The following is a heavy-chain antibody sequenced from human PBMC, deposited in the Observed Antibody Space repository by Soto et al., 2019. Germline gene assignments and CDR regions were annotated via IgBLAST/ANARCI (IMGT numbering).Heavy chain of an antibody. CDR1: GFSFSNAW. D-gene: IGHD3-10*01. CDR2: IKSKTDGGTT. CDR3: TTLLWFGDVPGRLDY. Sequence: GGSLRLSCAASGFSFSNAWMSWVRQAPGKXLEWVGRIKSKTDGGTTDYAAPVKGRFTISRDDSKTTLYLQMNSLKTEDTAVYYWTTLLWFGDVPGRLDYRGQGTLVTVSS. V-gene: IGHV3-15*01. J-gene: IGHJ4*02.